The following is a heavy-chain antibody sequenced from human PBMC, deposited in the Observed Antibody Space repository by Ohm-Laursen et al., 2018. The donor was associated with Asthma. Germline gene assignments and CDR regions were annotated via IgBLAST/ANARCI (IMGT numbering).Heavy chain of an antibody. D-gene: IGHD3-22*01. V-gene: IGHV3-9*01. CDR1: GFTFDDYA. CDR3: ARDHYYDSSGYSN. J-gene: IGHJ4*02. CDR2: ISWNSGSI. Sequence: SLRLSCAASGFTFDDYAMHWVRQAPGKGLEWVSGISWNSGSIGYADSVKGRFTISRDNAKNSLYLQMNSLRAEDTAVYYCARDHYYDSSGYSNWGQGTLVTVSS.